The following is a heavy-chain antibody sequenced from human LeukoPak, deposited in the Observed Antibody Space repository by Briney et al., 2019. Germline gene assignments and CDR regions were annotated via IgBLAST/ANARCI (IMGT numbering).Heavy chain of an antibody. D-gene: IGHD3-10*01. CDR3: ARHLGDGSGSYYRTNWFDP. J-gene: IGHJ5*02. CDR2: IYYSGST. Sequence: SETLSLTCTVSGGSIRSYYWSWLRQPPGKGLEWIGYIYYSGSTNYNPSLKSRVTISVDTSKNQFSLKLSSVTAAHTAVYYCARHLGDGSGSYYRTNWFDPWGQGTLVTVSS. CDR1: GGSIRSYY. V-gene: IGHV4-59*08.